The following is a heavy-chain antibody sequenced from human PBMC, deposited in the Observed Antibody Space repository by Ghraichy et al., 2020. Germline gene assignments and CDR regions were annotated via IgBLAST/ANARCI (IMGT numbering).Heavy chain of an antibody. V-gene: IGHV3-21*01. D-gene: IGHD3-16*01. J-gene: IGHJ4*02. CDR2: ISSSSSYI. CDR1: GFTFSSYS. Sequence: GGSLRLSCAASGFTFSSYSMNWVRQAPGKGLEWVSSISSSSSYIYYADSVKGRFTISRDNAKNSLYLQMNSLRAEDTAVYYCARGLRLGEENDYWGQGTLVTVSS. CDR3: ARGLRLGEENDY.